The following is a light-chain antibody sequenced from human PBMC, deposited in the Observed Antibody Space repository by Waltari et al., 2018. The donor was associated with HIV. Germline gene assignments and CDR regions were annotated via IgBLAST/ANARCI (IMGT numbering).Light chain of an antibody. V-gene: IGLV2-14*01. CDR2: EVV. CDR1: ETAHSD. J-gene: IGLJ2*01. CDR3: TSYISSAIPV. Sequence: QSALTQPASVSGSPGQSITISRTGTETAHSDVSWYQHPPGQSPTVIIFEVVNRPSGVSNRFSCSRSGNTASLTISGLLAEDEADYFCTSYISSAIPVFGGGTKVTVL.